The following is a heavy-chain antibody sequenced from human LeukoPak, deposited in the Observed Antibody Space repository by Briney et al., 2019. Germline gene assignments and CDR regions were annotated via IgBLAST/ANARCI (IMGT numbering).Heavy chain of an antibody. CDR1: GYTFTSYD. J-gene: IGHJ4*02. CDR3: ARGRYSSSWYANPKFDY. D-gene: IGHD6-13*01. CDR2: MNPNSGNT. V-gene: IGHV1-8*01. Sequence: GASVKVSCKASGYTFTSYDINWVRQATGHGLEWMGWMNPNSGNTGYAQKFQGRVTMTRNTSISTAYMELSSLRSEDTAVYYCARGRYSSSWYANPKFDYWGQGTLVTVSS.